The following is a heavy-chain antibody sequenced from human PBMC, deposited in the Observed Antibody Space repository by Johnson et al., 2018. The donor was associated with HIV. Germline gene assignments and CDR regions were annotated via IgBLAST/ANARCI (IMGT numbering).Heavy chain of an antibody. V-gene: IGHV3-30*02. J-gene: IGHJ3*02. CDR3: ACLDSAMRAFDI. Sequence: QVQLVESGGGVVQPGGSLRLSCAASGFTFSNYDMHWVRQAPGKGLEWVAFIRYDGGNKYYAYSVQGRFTISRDNSKNTLYLQMSSLRAEDTAVYYCACLDSAMRAFDIWGQGTMVTVSS. CDR1: GFTFSNYD. D-gene: IGHD1-1*01. CDR2: IRYDGGNK.